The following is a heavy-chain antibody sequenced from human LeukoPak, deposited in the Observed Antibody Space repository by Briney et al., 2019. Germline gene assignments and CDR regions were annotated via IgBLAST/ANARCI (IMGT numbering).Heavy chain of an antibody. CDR1: GYTFTGYY. J-gene: IGHJ4*02. V-gene: IGHV1-18*04. Sequence: ASVKVSCKASGYTFTGYYMHWVRQAPGQGLEWMGWISAYNGNTNYAQKLQGRVTMTTDTSTSTAYMELRSLRSDDTAVYYCARVRSEFFDYWGQGTLVTVSS. D-gene: IGHD3-10*01. CDR3: ARVRSEFFDY. CDR2: ISAYNGNT.